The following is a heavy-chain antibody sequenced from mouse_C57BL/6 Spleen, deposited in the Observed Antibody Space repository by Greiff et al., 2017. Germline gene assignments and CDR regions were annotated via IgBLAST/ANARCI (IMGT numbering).Heavy chain of an antibody. CDR1: GYTFTSYW. Sequence: QVHVKQPGAELVKPGASVKVSCKASGYTFTSYWMHWVKQRPGQGLEWIGRIHPSDSDTNYNQKFKGKATLTVDKSSSTAYMQLSSLTSEDSAVYYCAIEPYYYGSSYGAYWGQGTLVTVSA. D-gene: IGHD1-1*01. CDR3: AIEPYYYGSSYGAY. V-gene: IGHV1-74*01. J-gene: IGHJ3*01. CDR2: IHPSDSDT.